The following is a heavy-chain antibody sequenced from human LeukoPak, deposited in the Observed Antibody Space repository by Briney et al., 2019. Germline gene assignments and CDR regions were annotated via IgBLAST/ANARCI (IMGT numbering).Heavy chain of an antibody. D-gene: IGHD5-12*01. V-gene: IGHV4-39*01. J-gene: IGHJ4*02. CDR3: ARLLSGGYDLDY. CDR1: GDSISNNTYY. CDR2: IYYSGSA. Sequence: SETLSLTCTVSGDSISNNTYYWGWIRQPPGKGLEWIGSIYYSGSAYYNSSLKCRVTISVDTSKDQFSLKLNSVTAADTAVYYCARLLSGGYDLDYWGQGTLVTVSS.